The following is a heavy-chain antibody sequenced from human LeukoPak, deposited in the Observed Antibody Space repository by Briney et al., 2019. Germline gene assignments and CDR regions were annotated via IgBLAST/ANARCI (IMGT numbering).Heavy chain of an antibody. Sequence: SETLSLTCAVYGGSFSGYYWSWIRQPPEKGLEWIGEINHSGSTNYNPSLKSRVTISVDTSKNQFSLKLSSVTAADTAVYYCARRGRQPKYYYYYYGTDVWGQGTTVTVSS. J-gene: IGHJ6*02. CDR1: GGSFSGYY. D-gene: IGHD3-10*01. CDR2: INHSGST. V-gene: IGHV4-34*01. CDR3: ARRGRQPKYYYYYYGTDV.